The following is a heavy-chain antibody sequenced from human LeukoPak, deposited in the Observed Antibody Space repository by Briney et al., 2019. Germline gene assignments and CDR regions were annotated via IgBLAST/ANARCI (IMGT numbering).Heavy chain of an antibody. J-gene: IGHJ6*02. Sequence: SETLSLTCNISSGSISSDYWSWIRQPAGEGLEWIGRIYTSGSTDYNPSLKSRVTMSVDTSKKQFSLKLSSVTAADTAVYYCARDGAVAGSPGYYYYGMDVWGQGTTVTVSS. V-gene: IGHV4-4*07. CDR2: IYTSGST. CDR3: ARDGAVAGSPGYYYYGMDV. D-gene: IGHD6-19*01. CDR1: SGSISSDY.